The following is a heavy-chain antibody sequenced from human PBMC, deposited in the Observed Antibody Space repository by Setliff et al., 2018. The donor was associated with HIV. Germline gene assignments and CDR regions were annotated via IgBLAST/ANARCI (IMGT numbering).Heavy chain of an antibody. CDR1: GFTFSSYW. D-gene: IGHD6-25*01. CDR3: VGPFGYNGFYI. Sequence: GGSLRLSCAASGFTFSSYWMSWVRQAPGKGLQWVANIKQDGSEKHYVDSVKGRFTISKDIAKNTLNLQMNRLRAEDTAIYYCVGPFGYNGFYIWGQGTMVTVSS. CDR2: IKQDGSEK. J-gene: IGHJ3*02. V-gene: IGHV3-7*01.